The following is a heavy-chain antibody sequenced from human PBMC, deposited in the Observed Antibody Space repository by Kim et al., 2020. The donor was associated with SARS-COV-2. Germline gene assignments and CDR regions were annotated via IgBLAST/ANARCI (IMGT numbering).Heavy chain of an antibody. V-gene: IGHV4-39*01. CDR1: GGSISSSSYY. CDR2: IYYSGST. CDR3: ARQEYCGGDCYAFDI. Sequence: SETLSLTCTVSGGSISSSSYYWGWIRQPPGKGLEWIGSIYYSGSTYYNPSLKSRVTISVDTSKNQFSLKLSSVTAADTAVYYCARQEYCGGDCYAFDIWGQGTMVTVSS. J-gene: IGHJ3*02. D-gene: IGHD2-21*02.